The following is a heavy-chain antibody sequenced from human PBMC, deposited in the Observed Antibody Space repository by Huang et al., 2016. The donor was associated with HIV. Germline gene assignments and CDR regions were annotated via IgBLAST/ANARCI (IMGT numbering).Heavy chain of an antibody. J-gene: IGHJ4*02. V-gene: IGHV3-23*01. CDR1: GFTFSIYA. CDR2: ISGGDGNT. Sequence: EVQLLESGGDLVQPGGSLRLSCAASGFTFSIYAMTWVRQAPGKGREGVCTISGGDGNTYYAYSVKGRFTISRDNSKNTLYLQIHSLGAEDTAIYYCAKGRTTVAKAFDYWGQGTLVTVSS. CDR3: AKGRTTVAKAFDY. D-gene: IGHD4-17*01.